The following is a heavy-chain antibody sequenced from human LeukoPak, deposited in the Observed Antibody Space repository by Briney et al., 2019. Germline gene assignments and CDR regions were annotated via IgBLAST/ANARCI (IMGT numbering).Heavy chain of an antibody. J-gene: IGHJ4*02. V-gene: IGHV3-23*01. CDR3: AKYGSGSYYNPDYFDY. CDR2: ISGSGGST. Sequence: GGSLRLSCAASGFTFSSYAMSWVRQAPGKGLEWVSAISGSGGSTYYEDSVKGRFTISRDNSKNTLYLQMNSLRAEDTAVYYCAKYGSGSYYNPDYFDYWGQGTLVTVSS. D-gene: IGHD3-10*01. CDR1: GFTFSSYA.